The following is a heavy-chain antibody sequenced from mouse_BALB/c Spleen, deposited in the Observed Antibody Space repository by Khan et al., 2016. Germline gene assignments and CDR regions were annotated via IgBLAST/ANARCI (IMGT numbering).Heavy chain of an antibody. D-gene: IGHD1-2*01. CDR3: ARDITTADWYFDV. V-gene: IGHV2-9*02. CDR1: GFSLTSYG. J-gene: IGHJ1*01. Sequence: VQLQESGPGLVAPSQSLSITCTVSGFSLTSYGVHWVRQPPGKGLEWLGVIWAGGSTNYDSALMSRLSISKDNSKSQVFLKMNSLQTDDTAMYYCARDITTADWYFDVWGAGTTVTVSS. CDR2: IWAGGST.